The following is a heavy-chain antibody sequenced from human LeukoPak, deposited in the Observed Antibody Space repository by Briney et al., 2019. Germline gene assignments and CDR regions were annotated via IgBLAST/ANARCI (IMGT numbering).Heavy chain of an antibody. J-gene: IGHJ4*02. V-gene: IGHV3-21*01. CDR1: GLTFSSYN. CDR3: ARDRGSPLRKPIPRDYYFDS. Sequence: GGSLRLSCAASGLTFSSYNMNWVRQAPGKGLEWVSFISSSSNYIYYADSVKGRFTISRDNAKNSLYLQMNSLRAEDTAVYFCARDRGSPLRKPIPRDYYFDSWGQGSLVTVSS. CDR2: ISSSSNYI. D-gene: IGHD2-21*01.